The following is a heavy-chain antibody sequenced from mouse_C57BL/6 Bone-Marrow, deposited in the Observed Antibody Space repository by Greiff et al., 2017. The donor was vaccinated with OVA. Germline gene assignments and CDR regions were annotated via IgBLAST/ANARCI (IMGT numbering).Heavy chain of an antibody. CDR3: ARQTIYSNRAMDY. CDR1: GFTFSDYY. D-gene: IGHD2-5*01. CDR2: ISNGGGST. V-gene: IGHV5-12*01. J-gene: IGHJ4*01. Sequence: DVHLVESGGGLVQPGGSLKLSCAASGFTFSDYYMYWVRQTPEKRLEWVAYISNGGGSTYYPDTVKGRFTISRDNAKNTLYLQMSRLKSEDTAMYYCARQTIYSNRAMDYWGQGTSVTVSS.